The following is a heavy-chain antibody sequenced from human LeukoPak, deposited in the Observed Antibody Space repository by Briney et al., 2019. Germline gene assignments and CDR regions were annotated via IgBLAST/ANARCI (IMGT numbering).Heavy chain of an antibody. CDR1: GYTFTGYY. D-gene: IGHD2-2*01. CDR2: INPNSGGT. J-gene: IGHJ4*02. Sequence: ASVKVSCKASGYTFTGYYMHWVRQAPGQGLEWMGWINPNSGGTNYAQKFQGRVTMTRDTSISTAYMEPSRLRSDDTAVYYCARVWKVVPARGWNYWGQGTLVTVSS. V-gene: IGHV1-2*02. CDR3: ARVWKVVPARGWNY.